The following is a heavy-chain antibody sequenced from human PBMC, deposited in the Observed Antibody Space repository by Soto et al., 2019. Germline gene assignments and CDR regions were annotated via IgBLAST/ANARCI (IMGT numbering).Heavy chain of an antibody. CDR1: GFTFSSYG. D-gene: IGHD6-13*01. J-gene: IGHJ6*02. CDR3: AKDRGYSRAVVYGMDV. V-gene: IGHV3-30*18. CDR2: ISYDGSNK. Sequence: GGSLRLSCAASGFTFSSYGMHWVRQAPGKGLEWVAVISYDGSNKYYADSVKGRFTISRDNSKNTLYLQMNSLRAEDTAVYYCAKDRGYSRAVVYGMDVWGQGTTVT.